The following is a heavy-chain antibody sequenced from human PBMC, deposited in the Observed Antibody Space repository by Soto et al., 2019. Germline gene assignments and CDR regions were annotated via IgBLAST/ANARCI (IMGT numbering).Heavy chain of an antibody. Sequence: PGGSLRLSCAASGLTLSSNYMTWVRQAPERGLEWVSVIYSGGNTYYADSVKGRFTISRDISKNTLYLQMNSLRAEDTAVYYCARDDVATTVDYWGQGTLVTVSS. J-gene: IGHJ4*02. CDR2: IYSGGNT. D-gene: IGHD4-17*01. V-gene: IGHV3-66*01. CDR1: GLTLSSNY. CDR3: ARDDVATTVDY.